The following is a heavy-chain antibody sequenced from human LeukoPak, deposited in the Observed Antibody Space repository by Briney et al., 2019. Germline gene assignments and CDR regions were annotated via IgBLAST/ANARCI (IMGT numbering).Heavy chain of an antibody. CDR3: ARELPIDKIAVAGTKRLRWFDP. D-gene: IGHD6-19*01. Sequence: PGGSLRLSCAASGFTFSSYSMNWVRQAPGKGLEWVSSISSSSSYIYYADSVKGRFTISRDNAKNSLYLQMNSLRAEDTAVYYCARELPIDKIAVAGTKRLRWFDPWGQGTLVTVSS. V-gene: IGHV3-21*01. J-gene: IGHJ5*02. CDR2: ISSSSSYI. CDR1: GFTFSSYS.